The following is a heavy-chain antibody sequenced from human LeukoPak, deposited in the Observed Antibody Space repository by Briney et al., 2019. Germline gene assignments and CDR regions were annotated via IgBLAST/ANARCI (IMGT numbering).Heavy chain of an antibody. J-gene: IGHJ4*02. CDR1: GFTFSSYS. D-gene: IGHD1-26*01. Sequence: PGGSLRLSCAASGFTFSSYSMNWVRQAPGKGLEWVSSISTSSSYIYYADSVKGRFTISRDNAKNSLYLQMNSLRAEDTAVYYCARDSSTGSYPDYWGQGTLVTVSS. CDR2: ISTSSSYI. V-gene: IGHV3-21*04. CDR3: ARDSSTGSYPDY.